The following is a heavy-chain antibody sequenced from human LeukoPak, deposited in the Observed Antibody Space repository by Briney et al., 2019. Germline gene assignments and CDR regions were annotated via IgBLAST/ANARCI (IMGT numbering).Heavy chain of an antibody. J-gene: IGHJ6*02. CDR1: GGSFSGYY. Sequence: SETLSLTCAVYGGSFSGYYWSWIRQPPGKGLEWIGEINHSGSTNYNPSLKSRVTISVDTSKNQFSLKLSSVTAADTAVYYCAREPMVRGVISSYGMDVWGQGTTVTVSS. CDR2: INHSGST. V-gene: IGHV4-34*01. CDR3: AREPMVRGVISSYGMDV. D-gene: IGHD3-10*01.